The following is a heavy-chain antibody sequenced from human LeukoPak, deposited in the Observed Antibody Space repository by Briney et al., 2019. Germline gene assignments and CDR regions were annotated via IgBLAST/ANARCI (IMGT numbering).Heavy chain of an antibody. CDR1: GFTFSGSA. Sequence: AGGSLRLSCAASGFTFSGSAMHWVRQASGKGLEWVGRIRSKANSYATAYAASVKGRFTISRDDSKNTAYLQMNSLKTEDTAVYYCARVGSMVRAVMGQNWLDPWGQGTLVTVSS. J-gene: IGHJ5*02. CDR3: ARVGSMVRAVMGQNWLDP. CDR2: IRSKANSYAT. D-gene: IGHD3-10*01. V-gene: IGHV3-73*01.